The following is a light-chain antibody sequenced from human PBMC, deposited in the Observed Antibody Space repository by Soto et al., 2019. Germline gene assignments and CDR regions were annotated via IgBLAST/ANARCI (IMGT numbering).Light chain of an antibody. CDR2: GNS. CDR1: SSNIGAGYD. Sequence: QPVLTQPPSVSGAPVQRVTISCTGSSSNIGAGYDVHWYQQLPGTAPKLLIYGNSNRPSGVPDRFSGSKSGTSASLAITGLQAEDEADYYCQSYDSSLSGWVFGGGTQLTVL. J-gene: IGLJ3*02. V-gene: IGLV1-40*01. CDR3: QSYDSSLSGWV.